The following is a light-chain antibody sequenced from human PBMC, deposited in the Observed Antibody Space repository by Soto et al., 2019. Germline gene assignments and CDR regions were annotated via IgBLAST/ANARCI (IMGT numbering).Light chain of an antibody. CDR1: QSVTSN. V-gene: IGKV3-15*01. CDR3: QQYSNWPET. Sequence: EIVMTQSPATLSVSPGERATLSCRASQSVTSNLVWYQQKSGQAPRLLIYGASTRATGIPARFSGSGSGTAFTLTISSLQSEDFAVYYCQQYSNWPETFGQGTKLEIK. J-gene: IGKJ2*01. CDR2: GAS.